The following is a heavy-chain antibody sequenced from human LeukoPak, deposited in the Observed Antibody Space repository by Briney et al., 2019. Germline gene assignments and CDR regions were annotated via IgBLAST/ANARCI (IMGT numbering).Heavy chain of an antibody. CDR2: IIPILGIA. D-gene: IGHD2-2*01. CDR3: ARSAGRYCSSTSCSRGVFDY. Sequence: RASVKVSCRASGGTFSSYAISWVRQAPGQGLEWMGRIIPILGIANYAQKLQGRVTITADKSTSTAYMELSSLRSEDTAVYYCARSAGRYCSSTSCSRGVFDYWGQGTLVTVSS. V-gene: IGHV1-69*04. CDR1: GGTFSSYA. J-gene: IGHJ4*02.